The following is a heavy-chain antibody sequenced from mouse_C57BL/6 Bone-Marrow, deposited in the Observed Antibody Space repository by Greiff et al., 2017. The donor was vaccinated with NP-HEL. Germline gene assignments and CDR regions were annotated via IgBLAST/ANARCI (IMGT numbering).Heavy chain of an antibody. CDR3: AVVDY. V-gene: IGHV1-26*01. CDR1: GYTFTDYY. D-gene: IGHD1-1*01. CDR2: INPNNGGT. Sequence: VQLQQSGPELVKPGASVKISCKAPGYTFTDYYMNWVKQSHGKSLEWIGDINPNNGGTSYNQKFKGKATLTVDKSSSTAYMDLRSLTSEDSAVYYCAVVDYWGQGATRTVSS. J-gene: IGHJ2*01.